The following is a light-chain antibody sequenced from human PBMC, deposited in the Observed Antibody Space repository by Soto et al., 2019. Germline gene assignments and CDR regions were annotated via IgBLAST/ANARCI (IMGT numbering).Light chain of an antibody. CDR3: QSYDSSLSGSSV. J-gene: IGLJ1*01. CDR1: SSNIGAGHD. V-gene: IGLV1-40*01. Sequence: QSVLTQPPSVSGAPGQRVTISCTGSSSNIGAGHDVHWYQQLPGTAPKFIIYANSNRPSGVPDRFSGSKSGTSASLAITGLQAEDEADYYCQSYDSSLSGSSVFGTGTKLTVL. CDR2: ANS.